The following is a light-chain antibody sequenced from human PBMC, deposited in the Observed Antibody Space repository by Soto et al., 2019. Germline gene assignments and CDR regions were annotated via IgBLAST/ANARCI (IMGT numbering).Light chain of an antibody. J-gene: IGLJ1*01. V-gene: IGLV3-21*02. Sequence: SYELTQPPSVSVAPGQTAKITCGGDNIGGKSVHWYQQKPGQAPVLVVSDDNDRPSGIPDRFSASNSGNTATLTVSRVEAGDEADYYCQVWDTRSEHRFYVFGTGTKLTVL. CDR3: QVWDTRSEHRFYV. CDR1: NIGGKS. CDR2: DDN.